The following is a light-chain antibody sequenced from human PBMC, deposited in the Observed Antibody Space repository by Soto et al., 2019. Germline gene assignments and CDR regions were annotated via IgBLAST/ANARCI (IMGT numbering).Light chain of an antibody. V-gene: IGKV3-11*01. Sequence: TVLTQSPATLSLSPGERATLSCRASESVRDELGWYQQKPGQAPRLLICDSSNRATGIPARFSGSGYGTDFTLSIRSLEPEAFAVYYCQQRLIWPISFGQGTRLET. CDR3: QQRLIWPIS. CDR1: ESVRDE. J-gene: IGKJ5*01. CDR2: DSS.